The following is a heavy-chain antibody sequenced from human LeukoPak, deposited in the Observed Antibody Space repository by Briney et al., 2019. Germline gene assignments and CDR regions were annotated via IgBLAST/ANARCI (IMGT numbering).Heavy chain of an antibody. CDR3: AKDLSYGSLWFDP. CDR1: GFTFSSHG. V-gene: IGHV3-33*06. D-gene: IGHD3-10*01. CDR2: IWYDGSRT. J-gene: IGHJ5*02. Sequence: PGRSLRPSCAASGFTFSSHGMQWVRQAPGKGLEWVALIWYDGSRTNYVDSVMGRLTISRDSSKNTLYLQMDNLRVEDTAVYFCAKDLSYGSLWFDPWGQGTLVTVSS.